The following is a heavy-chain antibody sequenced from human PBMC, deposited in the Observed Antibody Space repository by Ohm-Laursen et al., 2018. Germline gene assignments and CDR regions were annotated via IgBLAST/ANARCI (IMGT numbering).Heavy chain of an antibody. J-gene: IGHJ4*02. D-gene: IGHD3-10*01. CDR3: ARDRGSQSY. CDR1: GFSVSSYD. Sequence: SLRLSCAASGFSVSSYDMNWVRQAPGKGLEWISYISETSSHIYDADSVRGRFTVARDNAKNSLYLQMNSLGAEDTAVYYCARDRGSQSYWGQGTLVTVSS. CDR2: ISETSSHI. V-gene: IGHV3-21*01.